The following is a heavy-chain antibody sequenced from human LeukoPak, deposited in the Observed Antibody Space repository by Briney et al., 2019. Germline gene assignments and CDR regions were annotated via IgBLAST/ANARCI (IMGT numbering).Heavy chain of an antibody. CDR2: ISYDGNNK. CDR1: GFTFSTYG. J-gene: IGHJ6*03. Sequence: GGSLRLSCAASGFTFSTYGMHWVRQAPGKGLEWVAVISYDGNNKYYADSVKGRFTISRDNSKNTLYLQMNSLRAKDTALYYCGKPLSVYYYYYMEVWGKGNTFTISS. CDR3: GKPLSVYYYYYMEV. D-gene: IGHD5/OR15-5a*01. V-gene: IGHV3-30*18.